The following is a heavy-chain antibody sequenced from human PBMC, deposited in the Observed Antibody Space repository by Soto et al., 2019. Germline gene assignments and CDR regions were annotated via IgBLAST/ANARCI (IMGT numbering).Heavy chain of an antibody. V-gene: IGHV1-18*04. D-gene: IGHD3-22*01. J-gene: IGHJ4*02. CDR2: ISAYNGNT. CDR1: GYTFTSYG. CDR3: AREGYYYDASGQNPRYPDY. Sequence: QVQLVQSGAEVKKPGASVKVSCKASGYTFTSYGISWVRQAPGQGLEWMGWISAYNGNTNYVQKFQGRVTMTTDTSTSTAYMELRSLRADDTAVYYCAREGYYYDASGQNPRYPDYWGQGTLVTVSS.